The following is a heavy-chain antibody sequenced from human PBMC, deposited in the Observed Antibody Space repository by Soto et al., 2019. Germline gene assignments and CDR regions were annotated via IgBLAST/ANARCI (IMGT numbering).Heavy chain of an antibody. J-gene: IGHJ5*02. Sequence: EVQLVESGGGLVKPGGSLRLSCAASGFTFSAYNTNWVRQPPGKGLEWVSSITSSSSSIYYADSLKGRFTISRDNAKNSLYLQMNSLRAEDTAVYYCASHYGDNGWFDPWGQGTLVTVSS. D-gene: IGHD4-17*01. CDR3: ASHYGDNGWFDP. CDR1: GFTFSAYN. CDR2: ITSSSSSI. V-gene: IGHV3-21*06.